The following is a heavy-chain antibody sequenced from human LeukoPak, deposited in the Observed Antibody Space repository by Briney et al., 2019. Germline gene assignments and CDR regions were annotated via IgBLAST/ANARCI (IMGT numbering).Heavy chain of an antibody. V-gene: IGHV3-30*02. Sequence: HPGGSLLLSCAASGFTFSSYGMHGVRQAPGKGLEGVAFIRYDGSNKYYADSVKGRFTISRDNSKNTLYLQMNSLRAEDTAVYYCAKLSDYPDYFDYWGQGTLVTVSS. CDR2: IRYDGSNK. J-gene: IGHJ4*02. D-gene: IGHD4/OR15-4a*01. CDR1: GFTFSSYG. CDR3: AKLSDYPDYFDY.